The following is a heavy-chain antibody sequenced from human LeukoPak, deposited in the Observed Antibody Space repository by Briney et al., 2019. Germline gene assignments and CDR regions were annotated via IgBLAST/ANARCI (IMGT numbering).Heavy chain of an antibody. D-gene: IGHD3-10*01. CDR2: IIPSFGIP. Sequence: SVKVSCKASGDAFNSHTINWVRQDPGQGLEWVGSIIPSFGIPSYAQKFRGRATISADTSTTTAYMDLTSLRSEDTAVYYCARDFWGTMVRGASMDVWGQGTTVTVSS. CDR3: ARDFWGTMVRGASMDV. V-gene: IGHV1-69*17. CDR1: GDAFNSHT. J-gene: IGHJ6*02.